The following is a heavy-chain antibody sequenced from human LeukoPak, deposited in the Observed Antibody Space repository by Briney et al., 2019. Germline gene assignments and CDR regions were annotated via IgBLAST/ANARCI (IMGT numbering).Heavy chain of an antibody. J-gene: IGHJ3*02. CDR2: INNDGSST. CDR3: ARIQSTRAFDI. CDR1: GFTFSSYW. V-gene: IGHV3-74*01. Sequence: PGGSLRLSCAASGFTFSSYWIHWVRQAPGKGLVWVSYINNDGSSTVYADSVKGRFTISRDNSKNTLYLQMNSLRAEDTAVYYCARIQSTRAFDIWGQGTMVTVSS.